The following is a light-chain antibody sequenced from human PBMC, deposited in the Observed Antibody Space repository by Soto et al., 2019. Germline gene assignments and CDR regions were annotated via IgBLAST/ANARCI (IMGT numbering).Light chain of an antibody. CDR1: QSLLHRDGKTY. V-gene: IGKV2D-29*01. CDR2: EVS. CDR3: MQDVELPFT. J-gene: IGKJ4*01. Sequence: DIVMTQTPLSLSVTPGQSASMSCKSSQSLLHRDGKTYMYWYLQKPGHPPQPLIYEVSNRFSGVPDRFSAIGSGTDFTLKISRVEAEDVGIYYCMQDVELPFTFGGGTKVEI.